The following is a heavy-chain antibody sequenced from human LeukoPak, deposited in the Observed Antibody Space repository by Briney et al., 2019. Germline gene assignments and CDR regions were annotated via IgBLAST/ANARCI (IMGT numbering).Heavy chain of an antibody. CDR1: GFTFSSYW. Sequence: GGSLRLSCAASGFTFSSYWMHWVRQAPGKGLVWVSRINSDGSSTSYADSVKGRFTISRDNSTNTLYLQMNSLRAEDTAVYYCATDDRSSWWAFDYWGQGTLVTVSS. CDR2: INSDGSST. J-gene: IGHJ4*02. D-gene: IGHD6-6*01. V-gene: IGHV3-74*01. CDR3: ATDDRSSWWAFDY.